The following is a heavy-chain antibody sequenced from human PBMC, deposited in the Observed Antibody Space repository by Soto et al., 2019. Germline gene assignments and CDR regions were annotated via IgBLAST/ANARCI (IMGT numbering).Heavy chain of an antibody. J-gene: IGHJ3*02. D-gene: IGHD4-4*01. CDR3: AISRTVTTTPGAFDI. Sequence: PGGSLRLSCAASGFTFSSYWMHWVRQAPGKGLVWVSRINSDGSSTSYADSVKGRFTISRDNAKNTLYLQMNSLRAEDTAVYYCAISRTVTTTPGAFDIWGQGTMVTVSS. CDR2: INSDGSST. CDR1: GFTFSSYW. V-gene: IGHV3-74*01.